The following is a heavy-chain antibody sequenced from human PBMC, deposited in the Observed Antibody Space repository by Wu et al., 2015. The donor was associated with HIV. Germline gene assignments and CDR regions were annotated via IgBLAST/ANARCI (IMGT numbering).Heavy chain of an antibody. V-gene: IGHV1-2*02. J-gene: IGHJ4*02. Sequence: QVQLVQSGAEVKKPGASMRVSCQASGYSFTASYVHWVRQAPGKGFEWMGWIGGNRGESHSAQRFRDRFTMTTDTSTSTVYMEVTNLRSDDTAVYYCAKVGRAAQPLYHFDYWAREPWSSSLQ. CDR2: IGGNRGES. CDR3: AKVGRAAQPLYHFDY. D-gene: IGHD6-13*01. CDR1: GYSFTASY.